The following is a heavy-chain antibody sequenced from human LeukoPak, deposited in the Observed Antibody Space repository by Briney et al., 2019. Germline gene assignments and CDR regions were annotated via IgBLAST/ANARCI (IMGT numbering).Heavy chain of an antibody. CDR2: VETGGSSA. J-gene: IGHJ5*01. Sequence: PGGSLRLSCAASGFTFTSYWMHWVRQAPGKGLVWVSLVETGGSSATYADSVRGRFTISRDNAKNTVYLQMNSLRVEDTAVYYCVRDVPHNWFDSWGQGTLVTVSS. CDR1: GFTFTSYW. V-gene: IGHV3-74*01. CDR3: VRDVPHNWFDS.